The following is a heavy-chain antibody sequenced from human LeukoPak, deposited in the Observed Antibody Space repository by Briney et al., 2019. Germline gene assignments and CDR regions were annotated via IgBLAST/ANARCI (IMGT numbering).Heavy chain of an antibody. CDR1: GGSISSSSYY. CDR2: IYYSGST. Sequence: PSETLSLTFTVSGGSISSSSYYWGWIRQPPGKGLEWIGSIYYSGSTYYNPSLKSRVTISVDTSKNQFSLKLSSVTAADTAVYYCARRRRDGYNSFDYWGQGTLVTVSS. V-gene: IGHV4-39*07. CDR3: ARRRRDGYNSFDY. J-gene: IGHJ4*02. D-gene: IGHD5-24*01.